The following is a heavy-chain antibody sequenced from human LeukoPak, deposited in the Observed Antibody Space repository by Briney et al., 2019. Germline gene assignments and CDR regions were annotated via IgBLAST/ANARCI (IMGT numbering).Heavy chain of an antibody. J-gene: IGHJ4*02. D-gene: IGHD4-17*01. CDR3: AKDRDGDSDY. CDR1: GFTFSNCG. V-gene: IGHV3-33*06. Sequence: GRSLRLSRAASGFTFSNCGMHWVRQAPGKGLEWVAVIWYDGSNKYYADSVKGRFTISRDNSKNTLYLQMNSLRAEDTAVYYCAKDRDGDSDYWGQGTLVTVSS. CDR2: IWYDGSNK.